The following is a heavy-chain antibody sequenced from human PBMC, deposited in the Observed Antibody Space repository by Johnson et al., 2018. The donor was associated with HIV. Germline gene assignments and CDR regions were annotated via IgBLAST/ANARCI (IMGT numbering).Heavy chain of an antibody. CDR2: ISYDGSNK. CDR1: GFTFSSYA. Sequence: QVQLVESGGGVVQPGRSLRLSCAASGFTFSSYAMHWVRQAPGKGLEWAAVISYDGSNKYYADSVKGRFTISRDSSKNTLYLQTNSLRAEDTAVYYCALEAVRSTDAFDIWGQGTMVIVSS. D-gene: IGHD3-10*01. V-gene: IGHV3-30-3*01. J-gene: IGHJ3*02. CDR3: ALEAVRSTDAFDI.